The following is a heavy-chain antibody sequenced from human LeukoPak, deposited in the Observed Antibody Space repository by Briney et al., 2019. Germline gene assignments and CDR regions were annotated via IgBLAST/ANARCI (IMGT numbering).Heavy chain of an antibody. CDR2: ISGSGGST. Sequence: GGSLRLSCAASGFTFSSYAMSWVRQAPGKGLEWASAISGSGGSTYYADSVKGRFTISRDNSKNTLYLQMNSLRAEDTAVYYCAKDLTPSCYAGNCYYGMDVWGQGPRSPSP. CDR3: AKDLTPSCYAGNCYYGMDV. D-gene: IGHD2-2*01. J-gene: IGHJ6*02. CDR1: GFTFSSYA. V-gene: IGHV3-23*01.